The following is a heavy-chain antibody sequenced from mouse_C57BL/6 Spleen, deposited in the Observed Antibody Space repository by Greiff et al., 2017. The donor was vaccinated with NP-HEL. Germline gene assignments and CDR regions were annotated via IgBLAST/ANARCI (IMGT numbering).Heavy chain of an antibody. CDR3: ARWNFYDYDGYAMDY. D-gene: IGHD2-4*01. CDR2: IDPNSGGT. CDR1: GYTFTSYW. J-gene: IGHJ4*01. V-gene: IGHV1-72*01. Sequence: QVHVKQPGAELVKPGASVKLSCKASGYTFTSYWMHWVKQRPGRGLEWIGRIDPNSGGTKYNEKFKSKATLTVDKPSSTAYMQLSSLTSEDSAVYYCARWNFYDYDGYAMDYWGQGTSVTVSS.